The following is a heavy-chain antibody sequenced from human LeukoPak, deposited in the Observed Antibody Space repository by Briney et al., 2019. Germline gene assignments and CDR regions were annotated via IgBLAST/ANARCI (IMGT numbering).Heavy chain of an antibody. D-gene: IGHD3-22*01. CDR2: INPNSGGT. J-gene: IGHJ4*02. CDR1: GYTFTGYY. CDR3: AREDILYYYDSSGYDY. V-gene: IGHV1-2*02. Sequence: ASVTVSCKASGYTFTGYYMHWVRQAPGQGLEWMGWINPNSGGTNYAQKFQGRVTMTRDTSISTAYMELSRLRSDDTAVYYCAREDILYYYDSSGYDYWGQGTLVTVSS.